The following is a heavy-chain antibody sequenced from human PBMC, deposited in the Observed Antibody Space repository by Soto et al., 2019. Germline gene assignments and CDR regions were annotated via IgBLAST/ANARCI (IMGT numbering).Heavy chain of an antibody. CDR2: INHSGST. Sequence: SEPLSLSSAVYGGSSSGYYWSWLRQPPGKGLEWIGEINHSGSTNYNPSLKSRVTISVDTSKNQFSLKLSSVTAADTAVYYCARRLLDAWGYWFDPCGEGALVTVSS. J-gene: IGHJ5*02. CDR3: ARRLLDAWGYWFDP. CDR1: GGSSSGYY. D-gene: IGHD3-16*01. V-gene: IGHV4-34*01.